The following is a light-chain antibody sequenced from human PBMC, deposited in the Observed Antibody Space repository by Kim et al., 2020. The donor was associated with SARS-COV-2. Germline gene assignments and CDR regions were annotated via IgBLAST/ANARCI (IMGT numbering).Light chain of an antibody. CDR1: NIGSES. CDR2: DDS. V-gene: IGLV3-21*03. J-gene: IGLJ7*01. CDR3: QVWDSSSV. Sequence: VSVAPGKTARIPCGGNNIGSESVHWYQQKPGQAPVLVVHDDSDRPSGIPERFSGANSGNTATLTISRVEAGDEADYYCQVWDSSSVFGGGTQLTVL.